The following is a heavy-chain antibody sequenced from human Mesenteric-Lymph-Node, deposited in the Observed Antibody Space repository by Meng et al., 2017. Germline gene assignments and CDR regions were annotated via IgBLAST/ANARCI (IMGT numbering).Heavy chain of an antibody. V-gene: IGHV4-34*01. CDR3: VRSYYRARFDY. CDR1: GGSFSGYY. CDR2: INHSGST. Sequence: SETLSLTCAVYGGSFSGYYWSWIRQPPGKGLEWIGEINHSGSTNYNPSLKSRVTISVDTSKNQFSLKLSSVTAADTAVYYCVRSYYRARFDYWGQGTLVTVSS. D-gene: IGHD3-10*01. J-gene: IGHJ4*02.